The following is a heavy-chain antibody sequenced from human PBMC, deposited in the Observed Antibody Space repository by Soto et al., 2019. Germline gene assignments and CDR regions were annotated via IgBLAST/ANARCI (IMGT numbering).Heavy chain of an antibody. Sequence: EVQVVESGGGLVQPGGSLRLSCAASGFTFSSNSMNWVRQAPGKGLEWISYISSSSSTIYADSVKGRFTISRDHAKNSLYLQMNSLRDEDTAVYYCARVIWSGHLTSDLWGQGTLVTVSP. CDR1: GFTFSSNS. CDR2: ISSSSSTI. V-gene: IGHV3-48*02. D-gene: IGHD3-3*01. J-gene: IGHJ5*02. CDR3: ARVIWSGHLTSDL.